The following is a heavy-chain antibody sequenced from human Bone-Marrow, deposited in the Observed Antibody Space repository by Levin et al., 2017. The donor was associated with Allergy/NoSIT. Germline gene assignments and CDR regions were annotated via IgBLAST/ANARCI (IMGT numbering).Heavy chain of an antibody. CDR2: ISSNAGST. J-gene: IGHJ3*02. V-gene: IGHV3-64*04. CDR1: GFTFSSYA. Sequence: GESLKISCSASGFTFSSYAMHWVRQAPGKGLEYVSAISSNAGSTFYADSVKGRFTISRANSKNTLYLQMNSLRAEDTAVYYCAKDRPLWFGEDAFDIWGQGTMVTVSS. D-gene: IGHD3-10*01. CDR3: AKDRPLWFGEDAFDI.